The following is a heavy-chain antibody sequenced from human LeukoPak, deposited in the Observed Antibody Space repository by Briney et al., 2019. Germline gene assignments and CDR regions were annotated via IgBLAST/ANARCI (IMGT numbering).Heavy chain of an antibody. CDR1: GFTFSSYS. V-gene: IGHV3-21*01. CDR2: ISSSSSYI. Sequence: PGGSLRLSCAASGFTFSSYSMNWVRQAPGKGLEWVSSISSSSSYIYYADSVKGRFTISRDNAKNSLYLQMNSLRAEDTAVYYCARVFWGYYYDSSGSGYYYYMDVWGKGTTVTISS. CDR3: ARVFWGYYYDSSGSGYYYYMDV. D-gene: IGHD3-22*01. J-gene: IGHJ6*03.